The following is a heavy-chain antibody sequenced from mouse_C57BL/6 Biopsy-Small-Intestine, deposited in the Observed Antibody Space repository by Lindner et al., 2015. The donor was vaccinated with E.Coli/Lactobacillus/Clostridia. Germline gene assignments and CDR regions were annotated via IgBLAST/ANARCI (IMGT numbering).Heavy chain of an antibody. CDR3: ARSGNSYSNSYLDY. D-gene: IGHD2-12*01. CDR2: INPSTGGT. CDR1: GYSFTGYY. V-gene: IGHV1-42*01. Sequence: VQLQESGPELVKPGASVKISCKASGYSFTGYYINWVKQSPEKSLEWIGEINPSTGGTTYNQKFKAKATLTVDKSSSTAYMQLKSLTSEDSAVYFCARSGNSYSNSYLDYWGRGTSLTVSS. J-gene: IGHJ2*02.